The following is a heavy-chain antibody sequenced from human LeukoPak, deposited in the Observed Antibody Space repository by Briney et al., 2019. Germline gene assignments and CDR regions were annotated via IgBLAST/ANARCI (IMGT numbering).Heavy chain of an antibody. J-gene: IGHJ3*01. CDR1: GFTFRTYW. D-gene: IGHD1-26*01. Sequence: PGGSLRLSCAASGFTFRTYWMSWIRQAPGKGPEWVADINQDGSEEYYVQSVKGRFTVSRDNAQNAGFPQMTNLRADDTAVYYCARWKMELQRNAFDFWGQGTVVTVSS. CDR2: INQDGSEE. V-gene: IGHV3-7*01. CDR3: ARWKMELQRNAFDF.